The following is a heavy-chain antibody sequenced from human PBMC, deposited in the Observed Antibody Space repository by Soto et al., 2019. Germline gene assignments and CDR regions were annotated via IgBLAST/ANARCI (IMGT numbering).Heavy chain of an antibody. D-gene: IGHD1-1*01. CDR3: AKDGKVATKYNYYYYGMDV. CDR1: GFTFSSYG. V-gene: IGHV3-30*18. Sequence: GSLRLSCAASGFTFSSYGMHWVRQAPGKGLEWVAVISYDGSNKYYADSVKGRFTISRDNSKNTLYLQMNSLRAEDTAVYYCAKDGKVATKYNYYYYGMDVWGQGTTVTVSS. CDR2: ISYDGSNK. J-gene: IGHJ6*02.